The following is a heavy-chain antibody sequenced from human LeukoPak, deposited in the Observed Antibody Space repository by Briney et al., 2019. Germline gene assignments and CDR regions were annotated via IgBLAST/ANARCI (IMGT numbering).Heavy chain of an antibody. Sequence: KPSETLSLTCTVSGDSISTNSYYWGWIRQPPGKGLEWIGSVYYSGSAYYNPSLKSRVTISVDTSKNQFSLKLSSVTAADTAVYYCARDAVKGWYASGNAFDIWGQGTMVTVSS. CDR2: VYYSGSA. V-gene: IGHV4-39*07. J-gene: IGHJ3*02. CDR3: ARDAVKGWYASGNAFDI. D-gene: IGHD6-19*01. CDR1: GDSISTNSYY.